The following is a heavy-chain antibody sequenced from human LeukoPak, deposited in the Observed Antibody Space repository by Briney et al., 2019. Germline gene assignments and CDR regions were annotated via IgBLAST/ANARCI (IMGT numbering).Heavy chain of an antibody. V-gene: IGHV1-18*01. CDR1: GYTFTTYD. Sequence: ASVKVSCKASGYTFTTYDINWVRQATGQGLEWMGWISAYNGNTNYAQKLQGRVTMTTDTSTSTAYMELRSLRSDDTAVYYCARDLQFDYWGQGTLVTVSS. J-gene: IGHJ4*02. CDR3: ARDLQFDY. CDR2: ISAYNGNT. D-gene: IGHD4-11*01.